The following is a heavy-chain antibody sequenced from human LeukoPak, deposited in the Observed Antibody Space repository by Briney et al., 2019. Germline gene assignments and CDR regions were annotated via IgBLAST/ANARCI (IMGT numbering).Heavy chain of an antibody. D-gene: IGHD2-2*01. CDR1: GGSISSSSHY. J-gene: IGHJ4*02. CDR3: ARESRRSYCNEY. V-gene: IGHV4-39*07. CDR2: MYYRGST. Sequence: SETLSLTCTVSGGSISSSSHYWGWIRQPPGKGLEWIGSMYYRGSTYHNPSLKSRVTISVDTSKNQFSLKLSSVTAADTAEYFCARESRRSYCNEYWGQGTLVTVSS.